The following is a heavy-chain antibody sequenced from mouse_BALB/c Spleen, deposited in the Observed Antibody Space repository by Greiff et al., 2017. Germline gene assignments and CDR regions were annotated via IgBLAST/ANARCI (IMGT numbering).Heavy chain of an antibody. Sequence: QVQLKESGPGLVQPSQSLSITCTVSGFSLTSYGVHWVRQSPGTGLEWLGVIWSGGSTDYNAAFISRLSISKDNSKSQVFFKMNSMQANDTAIYYCARKGYGSKGFAYWGQGTLVTVSA. J-gene: IGHJ3*01. V-gene: IGHV2-2*02. CDR3: ARKGYGSKGFAY. D-gene: IGHD1-1*01. CDR2: IWSGGST. CDR1: GFSLTSYG.